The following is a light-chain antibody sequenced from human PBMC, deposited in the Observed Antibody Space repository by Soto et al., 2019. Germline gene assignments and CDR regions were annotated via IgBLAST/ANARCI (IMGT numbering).Light chain of an antibody. Sequence: EIVLTQSPGTLSLSPGERATLSCRASQSVSSTYLAWYQQNPGQGPRLLIYGASSRATGIPDRFSGSGSGTDFTLTISRLEPEDFAVYFCQQYGSSSYTFGQGTKLEIK. CDR1: QSVSSTY. CDR3: QQYGSSSYT. CDR2: GAS. J-gene: IGKJ2*01. V-gene: IGKV3-20*01.